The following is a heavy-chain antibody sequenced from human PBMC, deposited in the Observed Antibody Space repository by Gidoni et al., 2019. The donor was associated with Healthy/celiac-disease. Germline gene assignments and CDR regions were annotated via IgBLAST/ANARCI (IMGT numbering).Heavy chain of an antibody. Sequence: QMQLVQSGPEVKKPGTSVKVSCKASGFTFTSSAVQWVRQARGQRLEWIGWIVVGSGNTNYAQKFQERVTITRDMSTSTAYMELSSLRSEDTAVYYCAADPSVADISRNWGQGTLVTVSS. CDR3: AADPSVADISRN. J-gene: IGHJ4*02. D-gene: IGHD3-9*01. CDR1: GFTFTSSA. CDR2: IVVGSGNT. V-gene: IGHV1-58*01.